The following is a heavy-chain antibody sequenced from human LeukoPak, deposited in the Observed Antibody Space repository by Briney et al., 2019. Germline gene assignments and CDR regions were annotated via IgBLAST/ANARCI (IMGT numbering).Heavy chain of an antibody. CDR2: INHSGST. V-gene: IGHV4-34*01. Sequence: SETLSLTCAVYGGSFSGYYWSWIRQPPGKGLEWIGEINHSGSTNYNPSLKSRVTISVDTSKNQFSLKLSSVTAADTAVYYCASPGPYYYDSSGYYFDYWGQGTLVTVSS. J-gene: IGHJ4*02. CDR3: ASPGPYYYDSSGYYFDY. D-gene: IGHD3-22*01. CDR1: GGSFSGYY.